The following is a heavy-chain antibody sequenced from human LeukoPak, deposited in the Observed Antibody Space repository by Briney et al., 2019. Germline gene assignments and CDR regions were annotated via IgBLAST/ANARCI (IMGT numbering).Heavy chain of an antibody. CDR3: AAEGNYYDSSGYYLDPFDP. CDR1: GGSVSSGNYY. Sequence: SETLSLTCTVSGGSVSSGNYYWSWIRQPPGKGLEWIGYIYYSGSTNYNPSLKSRVTMSVDTSKNQFSLKLSSVTAADTAVYYCAAEGNYYDSSGYYLDPFDPWGQGTLVTVSS. CDR2: IYYSGST. J-gene: IGHJ5*02. V-gene: IGHV4-61*01. D-gene: IGHD3-22*01.